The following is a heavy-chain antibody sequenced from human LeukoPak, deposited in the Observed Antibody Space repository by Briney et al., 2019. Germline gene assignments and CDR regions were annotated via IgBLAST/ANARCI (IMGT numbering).Heavy chain of an antibody. V-gene: IGHV3-9*01. J-gene: IGHJ4*02. CDR2: ISWNSGSI. CDR3: AKDLSGSHDGVFDY. CDR1: GFTFGDYA. D-gene: IGHD2-8*01. Sequence: PGRSLRLSCAASGFTFGDYAMHWVRQAPGKGLEWVSGISWNSGSIGYADSVKGRFTISRDNAKNSLYLQMDSLRAEDTALYYCAKDLSGSHDGVFDYWGQGTLVTVSS.